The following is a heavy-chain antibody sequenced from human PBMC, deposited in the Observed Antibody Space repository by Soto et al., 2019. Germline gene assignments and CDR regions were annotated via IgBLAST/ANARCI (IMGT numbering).Heavy chain of an antibody. CDR1: GGSVSSSSYY. CDR2: VYYSGST. D-gene: IGHD4-17*01. Sequence: SETLSLTCAVSGGSVSSSSYYWGWVRQPPGKGLEWIGSVYYSGSTYYNPSLESRVTISVDKSKNQFSLKLSSVTAADTAVYYCARATYGDSKKFDYWGQGTLVTVSS. CDR3: ARATYGDSKKFDY. V-gene: IGHV4-39*01. J-gene: IGHJ4*02.